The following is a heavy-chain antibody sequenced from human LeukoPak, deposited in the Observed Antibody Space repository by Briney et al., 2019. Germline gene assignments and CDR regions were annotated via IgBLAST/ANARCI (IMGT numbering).Heavy chain of an antibody. Sequence: GGSLRLSCAASGFTFSSYWMHWVRQAPGKGLEWVSSISGSGGGTYYAAVSVKGRFTISRDNSKNTLYLQMNSLGADDTAVYYCAKETMVTTSGAPFDYWGQGTLVTVSS. J-gene: IGHJ4*02. CDR1: GFTFSSYW. V-gene: IGHV3-23*01. D-gene: IGHD4-17*01. CDR3: AKETMVTTSGAPFDY. CDR2: ISGSGGGT.